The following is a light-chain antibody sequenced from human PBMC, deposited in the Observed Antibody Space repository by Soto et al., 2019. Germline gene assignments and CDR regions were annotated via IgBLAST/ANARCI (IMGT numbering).Light chain of an antibody. V-gene: IGKV3-15*01. CDR3: QHYSTWLWT. CDR1: QSVSSK. Sequence: EIVMTQSPATLSVSPGERATLSCRASQSVSSKLAWYQQKPGQGPRLLIYGASTRATGIPARFSGSGSGTEFTLTISILQSEDFAVYYCQHYSTWLWTFGQGTKVEI. CDR2: GAS. J-gene: IGKJ1*01.